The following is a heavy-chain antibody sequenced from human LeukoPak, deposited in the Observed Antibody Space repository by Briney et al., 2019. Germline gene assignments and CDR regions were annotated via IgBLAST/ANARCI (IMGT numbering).Heavy chain of an antibody. J-gene: IGHJ4*02. Sequence: SETLSLTCAVYGGSFSGYYWSWIRQPPGKGLEWIGEINHSGSTNYNPSLKSRVTISVDTSKNQFSLKLSSVTAADTAVYYCARERVYYYDSSGAPFDYWGQGTLVTVSS. CDR3: ARERVYYYDSSGAPFDY. CDR2: INHSGST. D-gene: IGHD3-22*01. V-gene: IGHV4-34*01. CDR1: GGSFSGYY.